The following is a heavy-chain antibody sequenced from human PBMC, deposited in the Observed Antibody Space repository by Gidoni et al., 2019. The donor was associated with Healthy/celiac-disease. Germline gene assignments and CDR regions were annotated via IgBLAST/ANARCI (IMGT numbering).Heavy chain of an antibody. J-gene: IGHJ1*01. CDR1: GFTFSSYA. Sequence: QVQLVESGGGVVQPGRSLRLSCAASGFTFSSYAMHWVRQAPGKGLEWVAGISYDGSNKYDADSVKGRFTISRDNSKNTLYLQMNSLRAEDTAVYYCAREASAEERGFQHWGQGTLVTVSS. CDR3: AREASAEERGFQH. CDR2: ISYDGSNK. V-gene: IGHV3-30*04.